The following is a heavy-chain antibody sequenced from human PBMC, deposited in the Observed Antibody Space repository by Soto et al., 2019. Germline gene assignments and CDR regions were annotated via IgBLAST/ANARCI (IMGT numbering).Heavy chain of an antibody. V-gene: IGHV3-23*01. J-gene: IGHJ6*02. CDR3: ANPGLGWFGELVQGMDV. CDR1: VFTFSSYA. Sequence: PWGALRVSCVSSVFTFSSYAMSWVGQARGNGLEWVSAISGSGGSTYYADAVKGRFTICRDNSKNTLYLQMTSLRAEDTAVYYCANPGLGWFGELVQGMDVWGQGTTVTGSS. CDR2: ISGSGGST. D-gene: IGHD3-10*01.